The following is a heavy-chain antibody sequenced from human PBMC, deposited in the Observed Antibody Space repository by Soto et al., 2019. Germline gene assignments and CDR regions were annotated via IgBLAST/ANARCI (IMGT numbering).Heavy chain of an antibody. CDR3: AHRPRGYSYHFDY. CDR1: GFSLTTRGVG. CDR2: IYWDDDE. J-gene: IGHJ4*02. D-gene: IGHD5-18*01. V-gene: IGHV2-5*02. Sequence: QITLKESGPTLVKPTQTLTLTCTFSGFSLTTRGVGVGWIRQPPGKALEWLALIYWDDDEGYSPSLKSRLTITTDNSTNPVVLTLINMDPVDTATYYCAHRPRGYSYHFDYWGQGTLVTVSS.